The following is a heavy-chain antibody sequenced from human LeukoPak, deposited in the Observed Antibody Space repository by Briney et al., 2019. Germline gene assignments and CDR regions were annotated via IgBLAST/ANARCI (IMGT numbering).Heavy chain of an antibody. J-gene: IGHJ4*02. CDR2: IYYRGST. CDR1: GVSISDYY. D-gene: IGHD6-19*01. V-gene: IGHV4-59*01. CDR3: ARSQWPPRFDY. Sequence: PSETLSLTCTVSGVSISDYYWTWIRQPPGKGLEWIGFIYYRGSTNYNSSLKSRVTMSVDASKSQFSLQLRSVTAADTAVYYCARSQWPPRFDYWGQGILVTVSS.